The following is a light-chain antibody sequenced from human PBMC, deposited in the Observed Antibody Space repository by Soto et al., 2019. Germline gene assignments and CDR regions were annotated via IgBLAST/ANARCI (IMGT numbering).Light chain of an antibody. V-gene: IGLV2-14*01. Sequence: QSALTQPASVSGSPGQSITISCTGTSSDVGGYNYVSWYQQHPGKAPKLMIYEVSNRPSGVSNRFSGSKSGNTASLNISGLQAWEEGDYFRRSYTSSRTWGFGGGTKLTVL. CDR2: EVS. J-gene: IGLJ2*01. CDR1: SSDVGGYNY. CDR3: RSYTSSRTWG.